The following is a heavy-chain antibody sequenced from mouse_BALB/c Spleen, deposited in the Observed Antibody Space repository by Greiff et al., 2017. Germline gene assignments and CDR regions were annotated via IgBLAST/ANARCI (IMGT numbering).Heavy chain of an antibody. CDR3: ARLGNYRYEGAMDD. V-gene: IGHV5-12-1*01. CDR2: ISSGGGST. J-gene: IGHJ4*01. CDR1: GFAFSSYD. D-gene: IGHD2-14*01. Sequence: EVKLVESGGGLVKPGGSLKLSCAASGFAFSSYDMSWVRQTPEKRLEWVAYISSGGGSTYYPDTVKGRFTISRDNAKNTLYLQMSSLKSEDTAMYYCARLGNYRYEGAMDDWGQGTSVTVSS.